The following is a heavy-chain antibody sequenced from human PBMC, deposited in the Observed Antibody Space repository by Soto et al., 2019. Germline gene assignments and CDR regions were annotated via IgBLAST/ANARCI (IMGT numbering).Heavy chain of an antibody. Sequence: PGGSLRLSCAASGFTFSSYAMSWVRQAPGKGLEWVSAISGSGGSTYYADSVKGRFTISRDNSKNTLYLQMNSLRAEDTAVYYGAMQLRYFDWLPDYWGQGTLVTVSS. CDR1: GFTFSSYA. V-gene: IGHV3-23*01. CDR3: AMQLRYFDWLPDY. J-gene: IGHJ4*02. D-gene: IGHD3-9*01. CDR2: ISGSGGST.